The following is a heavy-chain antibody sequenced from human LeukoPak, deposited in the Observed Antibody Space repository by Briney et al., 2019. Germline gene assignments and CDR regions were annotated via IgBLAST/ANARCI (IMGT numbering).Heavy chain of an antibody. V-gene: IGHV3-23*01. D-gene: IGHD6-19*01. CDR3: AKVWAQYSSGWSYYFDY. Sequence: PGGSLRLSCAASGFTFSSYAMSWVRQAPGKGLEWVSAISGSGGSTYYADSVKGRSTISRDNSKNTLYLQMNSLRAEDTAVYYCAKVWAQYSSGWSYYFDYWGQGTLVTVSS. CDR2: ISGSGGST. J-gene: IGHJ4*02. CDR1: GFTFSSYA.